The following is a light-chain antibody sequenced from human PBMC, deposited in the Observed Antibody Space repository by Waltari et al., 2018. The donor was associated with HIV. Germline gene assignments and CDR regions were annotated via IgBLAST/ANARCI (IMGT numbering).Light chain of an antibody. Sequence: QSVLTQPPSASGTPGQRVTISCSGSSSTIGRNYVSWYQHFPGTAPKLLIYRNNQRPSGVPDRISGSKSGTSASLAISGLRSEDEADYYCAAWNDSLSGYVFGTGTKVTV. J-gene: IGLJ1*01. CDR2: RNN. CDR1: SSTIGRNY. V-gene: IGLV1-47*01. CDR3: AAWNDSLSGYV.